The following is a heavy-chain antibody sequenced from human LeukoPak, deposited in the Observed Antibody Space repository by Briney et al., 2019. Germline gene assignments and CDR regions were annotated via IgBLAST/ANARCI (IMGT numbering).Heavy chain of an antibody. V-gene: IGHV3-7*01. Sequence: GGSLRLSCAASGFTFSSYWMSWVRQAPGKGLEWVANIKYDGSEKYYVDSVKGRFTISRDIAKNSLYLQMNSLRAEDTAAYYCARHPAIAVAGTRVDYGGQGTLVTVSS. J-gene: IGHJ4*02. D-gene: IGHD6-19*01. CDR1: GFTFSSYW. CDR3: ARHPAIAVAGTRVDY. CDR2: IKYDGSEK.